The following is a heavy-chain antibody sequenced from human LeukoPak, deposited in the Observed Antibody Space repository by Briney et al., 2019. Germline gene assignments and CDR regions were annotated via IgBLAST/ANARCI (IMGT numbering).Heavy chain of an antibody. V-gene: IGHV1-18*01. Sequence: ASVTVSFKASGCTFTSYGISWVRQAPGQGLEWMGWISAYNGNTNYAQKLQGRVTMTTDTSTSTAYMELRSLRSDDTAVYYCARDAHFVTGIAVAGTSDYWGQGTLVTVSS. CDR3: ARDAHFVTGIAVAGTSDY. CDR2: ISAYNGNT. D-gene: IGHD6-19*01. CDR1: GCTFTSYG. J-gene: IGHJ4*02.